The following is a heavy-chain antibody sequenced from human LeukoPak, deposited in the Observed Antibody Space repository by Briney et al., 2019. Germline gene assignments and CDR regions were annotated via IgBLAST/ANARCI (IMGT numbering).Heavy chain of an antibody. Sequence: ASVKVSCKASGYTFTAYYIHWVRQAPGQGLEWMGWINPNGGGTNYAQKFQGRVTMTRDTSITTAYMELSRLTSDDTAVYYCARGGYYYFMDVWGDGTTVTVSS. CDR2: INPNGGGT. CDR1: GYTFTAYY. J-gene: IGHJ6*03. CDR3: ARGGYYYFMDV. D-gene: IGHD3-10*01. V-gene: IGHV1-2*02.